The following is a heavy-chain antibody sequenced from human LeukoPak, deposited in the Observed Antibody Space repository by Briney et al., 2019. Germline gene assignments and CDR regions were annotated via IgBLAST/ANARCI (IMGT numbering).Heavy chain of an antibody. J-gene: IGHJ6*03. D-gene: IGHD1-26*01. CDR2: ITSSSTYV. V-gene: IGHV3-21*01. CDR1: EFTFSNYN. CDR3: ARDPYSGRYGDYYYYYMDV. Sequence: GGSLRLSCEASEFTFSNYNMNWVRQAPGQRLEWVSSITSSSTYVFYADSVKGRFTISRDNTQNSLYLQMNSLRAEDTAVYYCARDPYSGRYGDYYYYYMDVWGKGTTVTISS.